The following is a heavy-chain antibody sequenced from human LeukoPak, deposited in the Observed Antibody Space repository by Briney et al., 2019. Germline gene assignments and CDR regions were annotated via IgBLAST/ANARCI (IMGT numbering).Heavy chain of an antibody. Sequence: GGSLRLSCAASGFTFSNYWMTWVRQAPGKGLEWVANIKHDGSEDYYLDSVKGRFTISRDDAKSSMWLQMNSLRDEDTAVYYCARDWSSSWYELSGYWYFDLWGRGTLVTVSS. D-gene: IGHD6-13*01. CDR1: GFTFSNYW. CDR3: ARDWSSSWYELSGYWYFDL. CDR2: IKHDGSED. V-gene: IGHV3-7*01. J-gene: IGHJ2*01.